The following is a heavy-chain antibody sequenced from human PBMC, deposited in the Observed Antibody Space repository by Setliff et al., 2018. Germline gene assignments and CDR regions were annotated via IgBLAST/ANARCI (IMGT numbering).Heavy chain of an antibody. V-gene: IGHV3-73*01. CDR3: TTGSVCVGDCYSGRLNY. CDR2: IRSKADSYAT. J-gene: IGHJ4*02. CDR1: EFTVGDYA. Sequence: GGSLRLSCIGSEFTVGDYAVYWVRQASGRGLEWVGRIRSKADSYATAYAASVKARFTISRDDSKNTAYLQVNSLKTEDTAVYYCTTGSVCVGDCYSGRLNYWGQGTLVTVSS. D-gene: IGHD2-21*02.